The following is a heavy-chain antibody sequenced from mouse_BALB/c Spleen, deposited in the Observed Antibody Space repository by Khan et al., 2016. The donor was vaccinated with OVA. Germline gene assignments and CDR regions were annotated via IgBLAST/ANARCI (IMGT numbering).Heavy chain of an antibody. CDR3: ARVFGGDFDY. Sequence: EVQLQESGPGLVKPSQSLSLTCTVTGYSITSDYAWNWVRQFPGNKLEWMGFISYSGNTKYNPSLKSRISMTRDTSKNQFFLQLNSVTPEVTATYYCARVFGGDFDYWGQGTTLIVSS. CDR2: ISYSGNT. V-gene: IGHV3-2*02. J-gene: IGHJ2*01. CDR1: GYSITSDYA.